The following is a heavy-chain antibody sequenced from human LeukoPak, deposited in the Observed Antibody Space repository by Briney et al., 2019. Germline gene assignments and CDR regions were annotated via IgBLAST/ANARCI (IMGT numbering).Heavy chain of an antibody. CDR1: GGTFSSYA. CDR3: ARAGYSSGWYGY. Sequence: SVKVSCKASGGTFSSYAIGWVRQAPGQGLEWMGRIIPIFGTANYAQKFQGRVTITADKSTSTAYMELSSLRSEDTAVYYCARAGYSSGWYGYWGQGTLVTVSS. J-gene: IGHJ4*02. D-gene: IGHD6-19*01. V-gene: IGHV1-69*06. CDR2: IIPIFGTA.